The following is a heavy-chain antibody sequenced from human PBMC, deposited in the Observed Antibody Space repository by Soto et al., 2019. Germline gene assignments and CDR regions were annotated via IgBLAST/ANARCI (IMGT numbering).Heavy chain of an antibody. J-gene: IGHJ3*02. CDR3: ARDRGSSIRGGLDAFDI. CDR1: GFTFSSYS. Sequence: GGSLRLSCAASGFTFSSYSMNWVRQAPGKGLEWVSSISSSSSYIYYADSVKGRFTISRDNAKNSLYLQMNSLRAEDTAVYYCARDRGSSIRGGLDAFDIWGQGTMVTVSS. V-gene: IGHV3-21*01. D-gene: IGHD3-3*02. CDR2: ISSSSSYI.